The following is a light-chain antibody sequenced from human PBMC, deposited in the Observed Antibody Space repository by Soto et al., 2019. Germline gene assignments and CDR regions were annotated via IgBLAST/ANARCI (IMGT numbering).Light chain of an antibody. CDR1: QSVSNN. J-gene: IGKJ3*01. CDR3: QQYNNWTRFT. V-gene: IGKV3-15*01. Sequence: EIVMTQSPATLSVSPGQRATLSCRASQSVSNNVAWYQQKPGQAPRLLMYSASTRAPEPPARFSGSGSGTEFTLTINSLQSEDFAVYYCQQYNNWTRFTFGPGTKVDIK. CDR2: SAS.